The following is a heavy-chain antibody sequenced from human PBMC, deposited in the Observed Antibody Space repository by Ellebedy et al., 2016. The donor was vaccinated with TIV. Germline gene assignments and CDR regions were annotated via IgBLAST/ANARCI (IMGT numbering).Heavy chain of an antibody. V-gene: IGHV3-7*04. CDR1: GFTFSTYW. D-gene: IGHD6-19*01. Sequence: GESLKIPCVASGFTFSTYWMGWVRQAPGKGLEWVANIKEDGSDKYYVDSVKGRFTISRDNAKNSLYLQMNSLRVEDTAVYYCARDQWRIFDYWGQGALVTVSS. CDR3: ARDQWRIFDY. J-gene: IGHJ4*02. CDR2: IKEDGSDK.